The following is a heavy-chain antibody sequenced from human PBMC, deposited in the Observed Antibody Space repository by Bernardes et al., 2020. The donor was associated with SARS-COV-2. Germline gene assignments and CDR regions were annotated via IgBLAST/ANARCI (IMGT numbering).Heavy chain of an antibody. CDR1: GGSINSGRYF. V-gene: IGHV4-39*01. CDR3: ARHYYTAYDNWFDP. J-gene: IGHJ5*02. D-gene: IGHD3-3*01. Sequence: SETLSLTCSVSGGSINSGRYFWGWIRQSPGQGLEWIGSMFYSGASYYNPSLKSRVTMSVDTSKNQFSLKLNSVTAADTAVYYCARHYYTAYDNWFDPWGQGTLVTVSS. CDR2: MFYSGAS.